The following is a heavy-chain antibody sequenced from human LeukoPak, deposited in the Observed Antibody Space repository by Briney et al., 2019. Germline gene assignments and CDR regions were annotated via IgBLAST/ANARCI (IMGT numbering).Heavy chain of an antibody. J-gene: IGHJ5*02. CDR2: IYHSGST. V-gene: IGHV4-38-2*01. D-gene: IGHD2-2*01. CDR1: GYSISSGYY. Sequence: PSGTLSLTCAVSGYSISSGYYWGWIRQPPGKGLEWIGSIYHSGSTYYNPSLKSRVTISVDTSKNQFSLKLSSVTAADTAVYYCARWLDCSSTSCLPPLNWFDPWGQGTLVTVSS. CDR3: ARWLDCSSTSCLPPLNWFDP.